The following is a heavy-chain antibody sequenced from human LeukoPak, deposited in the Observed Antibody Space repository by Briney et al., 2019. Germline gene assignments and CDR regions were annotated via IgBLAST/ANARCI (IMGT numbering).Heavy chain of an antibody. D-gene: IGHD4-17*01. CDR2: IYHSGST. CDR1: GGSISSGGYS. V-gene: IGHV4-30-2*01. CDR3: VRGRETTPDV. Sequence: SQTLSLTCAGSGGSISSGGYSWSWIRQPPGKGLEWIGYIYHSGSTYYNPSLKSRVTISVDRSKNQFSLKLSSVTAADTAVYYCVRGRETTPDVWGQGTTVSVSS. J-gene: IGHJ6*01.